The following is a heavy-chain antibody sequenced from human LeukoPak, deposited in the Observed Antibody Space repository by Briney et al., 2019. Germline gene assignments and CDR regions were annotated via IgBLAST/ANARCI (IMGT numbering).Heavy chain of an antibody. Sequence: GRSLRLSCAASGFTFSSYGMHWVRQAPGKGLEWVAVIWYDGSNKYYADSVKGRFTISRDNSKNTLYLQMNSLRAEDTAVYYCARAFYCSSTSCHYYYYGMDVGGQGTTVTVS. D-gene: IGHD2-2*01. V-gene: IGHV3-33*01. J-gene: IGHJ6*02. CDR2: IWYDGSNK. CDR1: GFTFSSYG. CDR3: ARAFYCSSTSCHYYYYGMDV.